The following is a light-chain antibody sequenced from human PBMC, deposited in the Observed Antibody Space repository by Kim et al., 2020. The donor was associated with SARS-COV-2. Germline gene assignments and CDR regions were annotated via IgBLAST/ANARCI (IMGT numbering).Light chain of an antibody. CDR3: QQNHTAPLLT. CDR1: QSISTY. J-gene: IGKJ4*01. V-gene: IGKV1-39*01. Sequence: DIQMTQSPSSLAASAGDRVTITCRASQSISTYLNWYQQKPGIDPKHLIYAASRLQGGVPSRISGGGSGTDFTLTISSLQPDDFATYYCQQNHTAPLLTFGGGTKVDIK. CDR2: AAS.